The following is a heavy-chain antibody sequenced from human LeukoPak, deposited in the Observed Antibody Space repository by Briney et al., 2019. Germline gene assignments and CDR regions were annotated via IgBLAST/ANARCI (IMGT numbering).Heavy chain of an antibody. Sequence: ASVKVSCKASGYTFTSYYMHWVRQAPGQGLEWMGRINPDSGGTNYAQKFQGRVTMTRDTSISTAYMELSRLRSDDTAVYYCARIAAVDLSDWGQGTLVTVSS. J-gene: IGHJ4*02. V-gene: IGHV1-2*06. CDR3: ARIAAVDLSD. D-gene: IGHD6-13*01. CDR2: INPDSGGT. CDR1: GYTFTSYY.